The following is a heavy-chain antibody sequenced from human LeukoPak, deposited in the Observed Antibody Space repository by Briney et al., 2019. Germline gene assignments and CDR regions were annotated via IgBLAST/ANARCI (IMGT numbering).Heavy chain of an antibody. D-gene: IGHD6-13*01. J-gene: IGHJ4*02. CDR3: ARVRLSGVAAAAYDY. V-gene: IGHV4-59*01. CDR2: IYYSGST. Sequence: SETLSLTCTVSGGSISSYYWSWIRQPPGKGLEWIGYIYYSGSTNYNPSLKSRVTISVDTSKNQFSLKLSSVTAAGTAVYYCARVRLSGVAAAAYDYWGQGTLVTVSS. CDR1: GGSISSYY.